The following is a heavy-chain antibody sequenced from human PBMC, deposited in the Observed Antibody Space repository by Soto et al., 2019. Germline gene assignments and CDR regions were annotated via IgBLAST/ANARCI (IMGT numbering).Heavy chain of an antibody. J-gene: IGHJ6*02. CDR2: IFSNDEK. CDR3: ARISERYYYYGMDI. Sequence: ESGPTLVNPTETLTLTCTVSGFSLNNARMGVSWIRQPPGKALEWLAHIFSNDEKSYSTSLKSRLTISKDTSKSQVVLSMTNIDPVDTATYYCARISERYYYYGMDIWGQGTTVTVSS. V-gene: IGHV2-26*01. CDR1: GFSLNNARMG.